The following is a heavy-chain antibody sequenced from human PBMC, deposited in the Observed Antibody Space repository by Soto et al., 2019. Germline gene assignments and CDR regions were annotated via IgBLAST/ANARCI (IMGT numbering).Heavy chain of an antibody. CDR1: GYTFTSYG. J-gene: IGHJ5*02. CDR3: ARTKNYYGSGSENWFDP. CDR2: ISAYNGNT. D-gene: IGHD3-10*01. Sequence: QVQLVQSGAEVKKPGASVKVSCKASGYTFTSYGISWVRQAPGQGLEWMGWISAYNGNTNYAQKLQGRVTVTTDTSTSTAYIELRSLRSDDTAVYYCARTKNYYGSGSENWFDPWGQGTLVTVSS. V-gene: IGHV1-18*01.